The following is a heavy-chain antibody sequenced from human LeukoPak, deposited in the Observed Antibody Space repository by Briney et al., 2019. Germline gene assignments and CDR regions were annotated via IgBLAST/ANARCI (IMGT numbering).Heavy chain of an antibody. CDR2: IKSKTDGGTT. V-gene: IGHV3-15*01. CDR1: GFTFSSYA. CDR3: TSSRYSGYVGSFDY. Sequence: PGGSLRLSCAASGFTFSSYAMTWVRQAPGKGLEWVGRIKSKTDGGTTDYAAPVKGRFTISRDDSKNTLYLQMNSLKTEDTAVYYCTSSRYSGYVGSFDYWGQGTLVIVSS. J-gene: IGHJ4*02. D-gene: IGHD5-12*01.